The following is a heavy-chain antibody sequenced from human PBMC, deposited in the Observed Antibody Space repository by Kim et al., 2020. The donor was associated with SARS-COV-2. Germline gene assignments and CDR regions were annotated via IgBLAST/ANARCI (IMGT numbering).Heavy chain of an antibody. J-gene: IGHJ3*02. D-gene: IGHD3-10*01. Sequence: GGSLRLSCAASGFRFDDYAMHWVRQAPGKGLEWVSRISWNGHIIYYADSVKGRFTISRDNAKNSLYLQMNILRAEDTALYYCAKHRGSGSGSYFDGLIRGAFDIGGQGTMVTVPS. CDR3: AKHRGSGSGSYFDGLIRGAFDI. V-gene: IGHV3-9*01. CDR2: ISWNGHII. CDR1: GFRFDDYA.